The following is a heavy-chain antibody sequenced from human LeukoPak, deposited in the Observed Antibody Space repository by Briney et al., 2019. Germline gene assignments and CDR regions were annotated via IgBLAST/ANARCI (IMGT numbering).Heavy chain of an antibody. J-gene: IGHJ4*02. CDR3: ARHLYCSGGSCHKLIDY. Sequence: SETLSLTCTVSGGSISSSSYYLGWIRQPPGKGLEWIVSIYYSGSTYYNPSLKSRVTISVDTSKNQFSLKLSSVTAADTAVYYCARHLYCSGGSCHKLIDYWGQGTLVTVSS. V-gene: IGHV4-39*01. CDR1: GGSISSSSYY. CDR2: IYYSGST. D-gene: IGHD2-15*01.